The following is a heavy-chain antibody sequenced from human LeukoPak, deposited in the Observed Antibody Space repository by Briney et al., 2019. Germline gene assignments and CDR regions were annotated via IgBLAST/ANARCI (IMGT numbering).Heavy chain of an antibody. D-gene: IGHD3-3*01. J-gene: IGHJ4*02. CDR2: MNPNSGNT. V-gene: IGHV1-8*01. CDR3: ALPGGVWSAEGFDY. CDR1: GYTFTSYD. Sequence: ASVKVSCKASGYTFTSYDINWVRQATGQGLEWMGWMNPNSGNTGYAQKFQGRVTMTRNTSISTAYMELSSLRSEDTAVYYCALPGGVWSAEGFDYWGQGTLVTVSS.